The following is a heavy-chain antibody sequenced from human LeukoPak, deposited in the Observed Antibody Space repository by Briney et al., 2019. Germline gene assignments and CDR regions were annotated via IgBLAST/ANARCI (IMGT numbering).Heavy chain of an antibody. Sequence: PSETLSLTCTVSGGSISSYYWSWIRQPPGKGLEWIGYIYTSGSTNYNPSLKSRVTISVDTSKNQFSLKLSSVTAADTAVYYCARRRGSYPRLNDAFDIWGQGTMVTVSS. CDR2: IYTSGST. CDR1: GGSISSYY. D-gene: IGHD1-26*01. V-gene: IGHV4-4*09. CDR3: ARRRGSYPRLNDAFDI. J-gene: IGHJ3*02.